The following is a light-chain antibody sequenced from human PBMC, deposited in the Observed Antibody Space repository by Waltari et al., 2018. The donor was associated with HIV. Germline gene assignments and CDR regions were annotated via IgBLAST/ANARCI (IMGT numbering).Light chain of an antibody. V-gene: IGLV2-14*01. J-gene: IGLJ2*01. Sequence: QSALTQPASVSGSPGQSITISCTGSSSDVGGYHYVSWYQQHPGKVPKLMIYEVSKRPSGVSNRFSGSKSGNTASLTISGLQTEDEADYYCSSYTRRNAVLFGGGTTLTVL. CDR3: SSYTRRNAVL. CDR1: SSDVGGYHY. CDR2: EVS.